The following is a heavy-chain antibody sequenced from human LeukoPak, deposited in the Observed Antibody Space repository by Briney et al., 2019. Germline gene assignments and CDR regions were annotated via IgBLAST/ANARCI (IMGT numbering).Heavy chain of an antibody. D-gene: IGHD2-15*01. CDR1: GGSFSGYY. J-gene: IGHJ4*02. CDR3: ARGYCSGGACQVFDF. V-gene: IGHV4-34*01. CDR2: INHSGST. Sequence: PSETLSLTCAVYGGSFSGYYWSWIRQPPGKGLEWIGEINHSGSTEYNASLKTRVTISVDTSKNQFSLKLSSVTAADTAVYYCARGYCSGGACQVFDFWGQGTLVTVSS.